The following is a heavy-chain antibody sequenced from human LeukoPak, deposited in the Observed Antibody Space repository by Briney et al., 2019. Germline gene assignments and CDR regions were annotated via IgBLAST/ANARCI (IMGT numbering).Heavy chain of an antibody. V-gene: IGHV1-2*02. CDR1: GYTFTGYY. Sequence: ASVKVSCKASGYTFTGYYMHWVRQAPGQGLEWMGWINPNSGGTNYAQKFQGRVTMTRDTSISTAYMELSRLRSEDTAVYYCAHCSSTSCRDAFDIWGQGTMVTVSS. J-gene: IGHJ3*02. CDR3: AHCSSTSCRDAFDI. CDR2: INPNSGGT. D-gene: IGHD2-2*01.